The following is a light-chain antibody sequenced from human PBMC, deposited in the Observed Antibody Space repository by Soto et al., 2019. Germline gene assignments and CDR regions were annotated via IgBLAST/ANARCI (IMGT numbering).Light chain of an antibody. CDR3: CSFTSSNTHV. V-gene: IGLV2-23*02. J-gene: IGLJ1*01. CDR1: SRVFGNYNL. CDR2: EVN. Sequence: SLLTQPSSGAGSPGPSITIPRNRTSRVFGNYNLVSWYQQHPGKVPKLILFEVNKRPSGVSGRFSGSKSGNTASLTISGLQAEDEADYYCCSFTSSNTHVFGTGTKVTVL.